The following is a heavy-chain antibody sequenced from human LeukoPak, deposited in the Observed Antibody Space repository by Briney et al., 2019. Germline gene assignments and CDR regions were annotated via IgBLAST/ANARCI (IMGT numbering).Heavy chain of an antibody. V-gene: IGHV1-8*01. CDR3: ARVDCSSTSCYTYYYYYGMDV. CDR1: GYTFTSYD. D-gene: IGHD2-2*02. Sequence: ASVKVSCKASGYTFTSYDIDWVRQATGQGLEWMGWMNPNSGNTGYAQKFRGRVTMTRNTSISTAYMELSSLRSEDTAVYYCARVDCSSTSCYTYYYYYGMDVWGQGTTVTVSS. J-gene: IGHJ6*02. CDR2: MNPNSGNT.